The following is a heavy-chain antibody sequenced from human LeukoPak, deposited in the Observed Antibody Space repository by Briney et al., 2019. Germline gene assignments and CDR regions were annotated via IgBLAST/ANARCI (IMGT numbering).Heavy chain of an antibody. CDR3: AKESPPAYSSSSSDYYFYMDV. CDR2: ISGSGGTT. CDR1: GFTFSSYA. Sequence: GGSLRLSCAASGFTFSSYAMSWVRQVPGKGLEWVSSISGSGGTTYYGDSVKGRFTVSRDSYKNTLYLQMNSLRVEDTAVYYCAKESPPAYSSSSSDYYFYMDVWGKGTTVTVSS. J-gene: IGHJ6*03. D-gene: IGHD6-6*01. V-gene: IGHV3-23*01.